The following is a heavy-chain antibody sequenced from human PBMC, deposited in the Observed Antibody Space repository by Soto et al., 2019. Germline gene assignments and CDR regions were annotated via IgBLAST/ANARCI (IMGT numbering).Heavy chain of an antibody. Sequence: SETLSLTCTVSGGSISSDSYYWGWIRQPPRKGLEWIGSIHYSGRTYYNPSLKSRVTISVDTSEKHFSLKVNSVIAADTAVYYCANFYYDSSGYYGAFDSWGQGTLVTVSS. CDR2: IHYSGRT. CDR1: GGSISSDSYY. D-gene: IGHD3-22*01. V-gene: IGHV4-39*02. J-gene: IGHJ4*02. CDR3: ANFYYDSSGYYGAFDS.